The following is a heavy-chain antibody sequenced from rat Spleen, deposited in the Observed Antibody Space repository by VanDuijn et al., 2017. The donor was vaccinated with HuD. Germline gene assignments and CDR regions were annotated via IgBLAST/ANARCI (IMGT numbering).Heavy chain of an antibody. CDR2: ISTGGGNT. D-gene: IGHD4-2*01. J-gene: IGHJ2*01. Sequence: EVQLVESGGGLVQPGRSMKLSCAVSGFTFSNYCMTWVRQAPTKSLDWVASISTGGGNTYYRDSVKGRFTNSRDNAKSTLYLQMDSLRSEDTASYYCSRRGDPFYFDYWGRGVMVTVSS. CDR1: GFTFSNYC. CDR3: SRRGDPFYFDY. V-gene: IGHV5-25*01.